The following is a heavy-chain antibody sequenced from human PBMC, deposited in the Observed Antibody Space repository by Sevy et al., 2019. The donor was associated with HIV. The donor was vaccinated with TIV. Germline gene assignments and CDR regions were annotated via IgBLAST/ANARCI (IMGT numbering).Heavy chain of an antibody. V-gene: IGHV4-34*01. Sequence: SETLSLTCAVYGGSFSGYYWSWIRQPPGKGLEWIGEINHIESTNYNPSLKSRVTISVDTSKNQFSLKLSSVTAADTAVYYCARSKDCSSTSCYKPFDYWGQGTLVTVSS. J-gene: IGHJ4*02. CDR2: INHIEST. D-gene: IGHD2-2*01. CDR3: ARSKDCSSTSCYKPFDY. CDR1: GGSFSGYY.